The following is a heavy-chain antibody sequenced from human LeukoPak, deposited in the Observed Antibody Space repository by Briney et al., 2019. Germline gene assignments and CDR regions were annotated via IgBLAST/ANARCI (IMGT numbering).Heavy chain of an antibody. J-gene: IGHJ4*02. CDR1: GYSFTSYW. V-gene: IGHV5-51*01. Sequence: GESLKISCKGSGYSFTSYWIGWVRQMPGKGLEWMGIIYPGDSDTRYSPSFQGQVTISADKSISTAYLQWSSLKASDTAMYYCARVRSVMITFGGVIVNRYFDYWGQGTLVTVSS. CDR2: IYPGDSDT. CDR3: ARVRSVMITFGGVIVNRYFDY. D-gene: IGHD3-16*02.